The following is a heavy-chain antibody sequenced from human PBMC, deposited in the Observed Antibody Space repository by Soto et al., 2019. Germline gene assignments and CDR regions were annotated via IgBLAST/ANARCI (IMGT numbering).Heavy chain of an antibody. D-gene: IGHD2-2*01. Sequence: RRLSCAGSGFTFRSYAMTWVRQAPGKGLEWVSTLSDSGGHTYYADSVKGRFTISRDNPKNTLYLQMNSLRAEDTAVYYCAKDSQSVSVSAARVYGMDVWGQGTTVTVSS. CDR1: GFTFRSYA. V-gene: IGHV3-23*01. CDR3: AKDSQSVSVSAARVYGMDV. CDR2: LSDSGGHT. J-gene: IGHJ6*02.